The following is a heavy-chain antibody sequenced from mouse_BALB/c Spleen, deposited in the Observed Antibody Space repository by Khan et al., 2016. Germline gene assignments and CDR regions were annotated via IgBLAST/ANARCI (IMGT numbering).Heavy chain of an antibody. V-gene: IGHV14-3*02. CDR2: IDPANGNT. Sequence: VQLKQSGAELVKPGASVKLSCTAAGFNIKDTYMHWVKQRPEQGLEWIGRIDPANGNTKYDPKFQGKATITADTSSNTAYLQLSSLTSEDTAVSHWPRGFRGVIYLEYGGKGPTLTVSS. J-gene: IGHJ2*01. D-gene: IGHD2-2*01. CDR3: PRGFRGVIYLEY. CDR1: GFNIKDTY.